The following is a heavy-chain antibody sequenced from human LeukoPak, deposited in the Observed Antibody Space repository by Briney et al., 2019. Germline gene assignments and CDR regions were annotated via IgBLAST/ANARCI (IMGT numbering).Heavy chain of an antibody. D-gene: IGHD4-17*01. Sequence: GGSLRLSCAASGFTFSTYAMTWVRQAPGKGLEWVSAISGSGHSTYYADSVKGRFTFSRDNSKNTLYLQMNSLRAEDTAVYYCAKNYRDSRPFYDYWGQGTLVTVSS. V-gene: IGHV3-23*01. CDR1: GFTFSTYA. CDR3: AKNYRDSRPFYDY. CDR2: ISGSGHST. J-gene: IGHJ4*02.